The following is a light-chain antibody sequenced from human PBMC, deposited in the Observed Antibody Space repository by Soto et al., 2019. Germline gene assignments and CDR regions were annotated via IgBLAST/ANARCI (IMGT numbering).Light chain of an antibody. V-gene: IGKV4-1*01. CDR2: WAS. J-gene: IGKJ3*01. CDR3: QQYYSSPIT. Sequence: DIVMTQSPDSLAVSLGERATINCKSSRSVLYSSNNKNYLAWYQQKPGQAPKLLIYWASTRESGVPDRFRGSGSGTDFTLTISSLQAEDVAVYYCQQYYSSPITFGPGTKVDIK. CDR1: RSVLYSSNNKNY.